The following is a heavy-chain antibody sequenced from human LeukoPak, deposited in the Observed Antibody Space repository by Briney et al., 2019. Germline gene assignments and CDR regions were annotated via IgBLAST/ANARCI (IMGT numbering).Heavy chain of an antibody. J-gene: IGHJ4*02. V-gene: IGHV4-38-2*01. Sequence: SETLSLTCAVSGYSISSGYYWGWIRQPPGKGLEWIGSIYHSGSTYYNPSLKSRVTISVDTSKNQFSLKLSSVTAADTAVYYCARGPSYCYDSSGYPDYWGQGTLVTVSS. CDR3: ARGPSYCYDSSGYPDY. CDR1: GYSISSGYY. CDR2: IYHSGST. D-gene: IGHD3-22*01.